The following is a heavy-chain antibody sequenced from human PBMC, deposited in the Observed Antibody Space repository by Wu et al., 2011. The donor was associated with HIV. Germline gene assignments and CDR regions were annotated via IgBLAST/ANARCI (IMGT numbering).Heavy chain of an antibody. CDR3: ARDVLRYFDWFLGVEYYFDY. D-gene: IGHD3-9*01. V-gene: IGHV1-69*14. CDR1: GDTFSTSA. J-gene: IGHJ4*02. Sequence: QVQLVQSGAEVKKPGSSVKVSCRASGDTFSTSAVSWVRQAPGQGLEWMGGIIPMFPSSNYAQKFEGRVTFSVDRDTTTAYMELTGLTSEDTAVYYCARDVLRYFDWFLGVEYYFDYWGQGTLVTVSS. CDR2: IIPMFPSS.